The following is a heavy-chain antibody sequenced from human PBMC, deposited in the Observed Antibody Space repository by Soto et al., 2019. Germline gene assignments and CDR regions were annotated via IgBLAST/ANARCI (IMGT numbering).Heavy chain of an antibody. CDR3: ARDLAMAGNY. V-gene: IGHV3-21*01. D-gene: IGHD6-19*01. Sequence: PGGSLRLSCAASGFTFRSYAMNWVRQTQEKGLEWVSSISSTSTYTHYAGSVKGRFTISRDNANNSLFLQMNSLRAEDTAIYYFARDLAMAGNYWGKGAMVTVSS. J-gene: IGHJ4*02. CDR2: ISSTSTYT. CDR1: GFTFRSYA.